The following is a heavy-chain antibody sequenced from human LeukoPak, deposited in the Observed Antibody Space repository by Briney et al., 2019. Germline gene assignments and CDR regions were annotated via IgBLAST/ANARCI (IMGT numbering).Heavy chain of an antibody. Sequence: GAPVKVSCKASGYRFTSYSISWVRQAPGQGLEWVGWISSYNGKTNYGKNVQGRVTMTTDTSTSTAFMELRSLRSDDTAVYYCARSGVGYFYDNTGYYPLDYWGQGTLVTVSS. CDR2: ISSYNGKT. V-gene: IGHV1-18*01. J-gene: IGHJ4*02. CDR1: GYRFTSYS. D-gene: IGHD3-22*01. CDR3: ARSGVGYFYDNTGYYPLDY.